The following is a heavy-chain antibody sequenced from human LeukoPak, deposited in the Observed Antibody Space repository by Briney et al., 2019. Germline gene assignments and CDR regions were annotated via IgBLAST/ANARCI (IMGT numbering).Heavy chain of an antibody. D-gene: IGHD5-18*01. J-gene: IGHJ4*02. CDR1: GGSFSGYY. V-gene: IGHV4-34*01. CDR2: INHSGST. CDR3: ARVLRAASWRSYDY. Sequence: SETLSLTCAVYGGSFSGYYWSWIRQPPGKGLEWIGEINHSGSTNYNPSLKSRVTISIDTSRNQFSLRLNSMTAADTAIYYCARVLRAASWRSYDYWGQGSLVTVSS.